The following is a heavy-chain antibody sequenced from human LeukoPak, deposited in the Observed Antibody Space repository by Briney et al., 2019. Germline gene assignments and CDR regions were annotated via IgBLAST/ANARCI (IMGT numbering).Heavy chain of an antibody. D-gene: IGHD2-15*01. J-gene: IGHJ5*02. Sequence: GGSLRLSCAASGFTFSSYSMNWVRQAPGKGLEWISYVSSSSSTIYYADSVKGRFTISRDNAKNSLYLQMNSLRAEDTAVYYCARVLVVVIAATRWFDPWGQGTLVTVSS. V-gene: IGHV3-48*04. CDR1: GFTFSSYS. CDR3: ARVLVVVIAATRWFDP. CDR2: VSSSSSTI.